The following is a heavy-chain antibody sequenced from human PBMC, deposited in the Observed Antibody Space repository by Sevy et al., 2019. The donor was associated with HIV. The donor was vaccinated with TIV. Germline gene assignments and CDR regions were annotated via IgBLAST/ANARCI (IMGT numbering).Heavy chain of an antibody. CDR2: IYPDDSDT. J-gene: IGHJ4*01. CDR1: EYSFTSHW. Sequence: GESLKISCQGSEYSFTSHWIAWVRQMPGKGLEWMGIIYPDDSDTRYSPSFQGQVTFSADKSIFTAYLQWSSLKASDTAIYYCATSRSGYVDGSGYYIYWGHGTQVTVSS. V-gene: IGHV5-51*01. CDR3: ATSRSGYVDGSGYYIY. D-gene: IGHD3-22*01.